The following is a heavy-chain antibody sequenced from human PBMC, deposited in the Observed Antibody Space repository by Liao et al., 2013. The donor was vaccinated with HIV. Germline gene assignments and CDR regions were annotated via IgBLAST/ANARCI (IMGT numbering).Heavy chain of an antibody. CDR3: ARARRFASSGASFPFDI. V-gene: IGHV4-61*02. CDR2: LHSSGRT. D-gene: IGHD2-21*01. J-gene: IGHJ4*02. CDR1: GGSINSVSSF. Sequence: QVHLQESGPGLVKPSQTLSLTCSVSGGSINSVSSFWTWIRQPAGKGLEWIGRLHSSGRTNYNPSLRGRVTISVDTSKSQFSLKLTSVTVADTAVYFCARARRFASSGASFPFDIWGQGTLVTVSS.